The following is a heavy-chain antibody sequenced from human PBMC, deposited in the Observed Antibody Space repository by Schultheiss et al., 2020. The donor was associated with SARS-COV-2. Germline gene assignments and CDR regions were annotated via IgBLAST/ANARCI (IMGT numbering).Heavy chain of an antibody. CDR2: INHSGST. Sequence: SETLSLTCAVSGGSISSSNWWSWVRQPPGKGLEWIGEINHSGSTNYNPSLKSRVTISVDTSKNQFSLKLSSVTAADTAVYYCARHGDSTSDFDYWGQGTLVTVSS. CDR3: ARHGDSTSDFDY. V-gene: IGHV4-4*02. J-gene: IGHJ4*02. D-gene: IGHD2-2*01. CDR1: GGSISSSNW.